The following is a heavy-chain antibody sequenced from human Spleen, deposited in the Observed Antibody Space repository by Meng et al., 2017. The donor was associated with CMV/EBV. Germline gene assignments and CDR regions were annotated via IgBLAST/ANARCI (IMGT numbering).Heavy chain of an antibody. J-gene: IGHJ5*02. V-gene: IGHV6-1*01. CDR2: TYYRSKWYN. CDR1: GASVSSTSAV. Sequence: QVHVHLSGPGLLKPSQTLSATCAISGASVSSTSAVWNGLRQSPSRGLEWLGRTYYRSKWYNDYAVSVKSRITINPDTSKNQFSLQLNSVTPEDTAVYYYAREPEDSGDYYDSSGYYGGGGFDPWGQGTLVTVSS. CDR3: AREPEDSGDYYDSSGYYGGGGFDP. D-gene: IGHD3-22*01.